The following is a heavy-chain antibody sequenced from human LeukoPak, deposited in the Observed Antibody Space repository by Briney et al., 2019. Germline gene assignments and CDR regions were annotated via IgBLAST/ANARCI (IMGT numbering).Heavy chain of an antibody. V-gene: IGHV3-21*01. CDR2: ISSSSGYI. CDR1: GFTFSSYS. D-gene: IGHD3-3*01. CDR3: ARVTLGFLEWFYEGLGAFDI. J-gene: IGHJ3*02. Sequence: KPGGSLRLSCAASGFTFSSYSMNWVRQAPGKGLEWVSSISSSSGYIYYADSVKCRFTISRDNAKNSLYLQMNSLRAEDTAVYYCARVTLGFLEWFYEGLGAFDIWGQGTMVTVSS.